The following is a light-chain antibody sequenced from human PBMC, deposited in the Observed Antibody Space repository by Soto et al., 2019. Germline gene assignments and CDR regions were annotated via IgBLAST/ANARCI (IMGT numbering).Light chain of an antibody. V-gene: IGLV2-14*01. Sequence: QSDLTQPASVSGSPGQSITISCTGTSSDIGGYNYVSWYQQHPGKAPKLMIYGVSNRPSGVSGRFFGSKSGNTASLTISGLQPEDEADYYCNSYRSSIIPVVFGGGTKLTVL. CDR3: NSYRSSIIPVV. CDR2: GVS. CDR1: SSDIGGYNY. J-gene: IGLJ2*01.